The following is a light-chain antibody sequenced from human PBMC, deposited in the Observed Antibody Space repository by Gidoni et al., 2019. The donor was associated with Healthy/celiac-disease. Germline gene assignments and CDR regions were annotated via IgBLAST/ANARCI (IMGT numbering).Light chain of an antibody. CDR3: QQRSNWPYT. CDR1: QSVSSY. Sequence: DIVFTQSPATLSLSPVERATLSCRASQSVSSYFAWYQQKPGKAPRLLIYDASNRESGIPARFSGSGSGTDFTLTISRLEPEDFAVYYCQQRSNWPYTFGQGTKVEIK. CDR2: DAS. V-gene: IGKV3-11*01. J-gene: IGKJ2*01.